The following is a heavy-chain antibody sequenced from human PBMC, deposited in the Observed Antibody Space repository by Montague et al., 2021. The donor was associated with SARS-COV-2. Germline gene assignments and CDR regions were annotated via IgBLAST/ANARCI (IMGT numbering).Heavy chain of an antibody. CDR3: ARRVRKLLAVAAKVGGFDI. CDR1: GGSISSSNYY. J-gene: IGHJ3*02. CDR2: IYDSGST. D-gene: IGHD6-19*01. Sequence: SETLSLTCTVSGGSISSSNYYWDWIRPPPGKGLEWIGSIYDSGSTYYNPSLKRRVTISVDTSKNHFSLNLSSVTAADTAVYYCARRVRKLLAVAAKVGGFDIWGQGTMVTVSS. V-gene: IGHV4-39*02.